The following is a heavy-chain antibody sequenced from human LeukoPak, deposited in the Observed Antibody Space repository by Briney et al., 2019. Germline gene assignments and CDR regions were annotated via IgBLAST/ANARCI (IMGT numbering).Heavy chain of an antibody. CDR1: GSTFSDYY. Sequence: GGSLRLSCAASGSTFSDYYMSWIRQAPGKGLEWLSYINYSGSDRYYADSVKGRFTISRDNAKNSLYLQMNSLKADDTAVYYCARDIAVAGYWGQGTLVTVSS. V-gene: IGHV3-11*01. CDR3: ARDIAVAGY. J-gene: IGHJ4*02. D-gene: IGHD6-19*01. CDR2: INYSGSDR.